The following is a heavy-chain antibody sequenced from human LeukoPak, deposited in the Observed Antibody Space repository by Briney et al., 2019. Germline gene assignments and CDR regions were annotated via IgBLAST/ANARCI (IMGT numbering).Heavy chain of an antibody. D-gene: IGHD6-19*01. CDR1: GGTFSSYA. CDR3: ARGITPGIAVAGTDY. CDR2: IIPILGIA. J-gene: IGHJ4*02. V-gene: IGHV1-69*04. Sequence: SVKVSCKASGGTFSSYAISWVRQAPGQGLEWMGRIIPILGIANYAQKFQGRVTITADRSTSTAYMELSSLRSEDTAVYYCARGITPGIAVAGTDYWGQGTLVTVSS.